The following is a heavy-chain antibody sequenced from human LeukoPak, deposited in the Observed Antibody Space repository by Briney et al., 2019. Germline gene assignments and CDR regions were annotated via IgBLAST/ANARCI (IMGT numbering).Heavy chain of an antibody. CDR2: IYYSGST. J-gene: IGHJ4*02. CDR3: ARYEGQWLALDY. CDR1: SGSVSRSSSY. V-gene: IGHV4-39*01. D-gene: IGHD6-19*01. Sequence: SETLSLTCTVSSGSVSRSSSYWGWIRQPPGKGLEWIGTIYYSGSTYYNPSLKSRVTISVDTSKNQFSLRVNSVTAADTAMYYCARYEGQWLALDYWGQGTLVTVSS.